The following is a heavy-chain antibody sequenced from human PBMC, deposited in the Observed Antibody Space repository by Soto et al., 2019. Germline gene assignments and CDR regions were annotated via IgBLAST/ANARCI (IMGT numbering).Heavy chain of an antibody. CDR1: GGSISSYY. CDR2: IYYSGST. D-gene: IGHD1-26*01. J-gene: IGHJ4*02. CDR3: ARANSGSYLIDY. Sequence: NPSETLSLTCTVSGGSISSYYWSWIRQTPGKGLEWIGYIYYSGSTNYNPSLKSRVTISVDTSKNQFSLKLSSVTAADTAVYYCARANSGSYLIDYWGQGTLVTVSS. V-gene: IGHV4-59*01.